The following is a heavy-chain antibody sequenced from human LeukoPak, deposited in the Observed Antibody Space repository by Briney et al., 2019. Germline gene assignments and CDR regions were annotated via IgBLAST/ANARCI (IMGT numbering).Heavy chain of an antibody. CDR2: IRYDGSNK. J-gene: IGHJ4*02. V-gene: IGHV3-30*02. CDR1: GFTFSSYG. CDR3: ARLGYYGSGSSIWIPEVDY. Sequence: PGGSLRLSCAASGFTFSSYGMHWVRQAPGKGLEWVAFIRYDGSNKYYADSVKGRFTISRDNSKNTLYLQMNSLRAEDTAVYYCARLGYYGSGSSIWIPEVDYWGQGTLVTVSS. D-gene: IGHD3-10*01.